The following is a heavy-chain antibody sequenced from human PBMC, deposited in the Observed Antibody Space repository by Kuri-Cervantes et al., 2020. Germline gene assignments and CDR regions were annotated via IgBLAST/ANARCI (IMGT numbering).Heavy chain of an antibody. CDR2: INPNGGST. J-gene: IGHJ4*02. CDR3: ARLASRAKGDSYYFDY. CDR1: EYTFTNYH. D-gene: IGHD2-21*02. V-gene: IGHV1-46*01. Sequence: ASVKVSCKASEYTFTNYHLHWVRQAPGQGLEWMGAINPNGGSTTYTQNFQGRVTMTTDTSTSTAYMELRSLRSDDTAVYYCARLASRAKGDSYYFDYWGQGTLVTVSS.